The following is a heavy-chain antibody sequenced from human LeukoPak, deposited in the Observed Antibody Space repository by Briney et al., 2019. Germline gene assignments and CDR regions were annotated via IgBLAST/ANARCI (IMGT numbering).Heavy chain of an antibody. V-gene: IGHV3-9*01. CDR2: ISLNSGSI. D-gene: IGHD6-6*01. CDR3: AKDKEYSSSSDFDY. J-gene: IGHJ4*02. CDR1: GFTFDDYA. Sequence: PGGSLRLSCAASGFTFDDYAMHWVRQAPGKGLEWVSGISLNSGSIGYADSVKGRFTISRDNAKNSLYLQMNSLRAEDTALYYCAKDKEYSSSSDFDYWGQGTLVTVSS.